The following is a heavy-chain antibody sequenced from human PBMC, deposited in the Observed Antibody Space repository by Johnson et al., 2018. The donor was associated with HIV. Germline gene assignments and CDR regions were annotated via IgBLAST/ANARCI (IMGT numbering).Heavy chain of an antibody. CDR2: ISYDGSSK. Sequence: QVRLVESGGGVVQPGESLRLSCAASGFIFSSYGMHWVRHVPDKGLEWVALISYDGSSKYYADAVKGRSPISRDNAKNSLYLQMYSLRAEDAAVYFCVREGRYSGYDPLKRNAFDIWGQGTVVTVSS. D-gene: IGHD5-12*01. CDR1: GFIFSSYG. CDR3: VREGRYSGYDPLKRNAFDI. V-gene: IGHV3-30*19. J-gene: IGHJ3*02.